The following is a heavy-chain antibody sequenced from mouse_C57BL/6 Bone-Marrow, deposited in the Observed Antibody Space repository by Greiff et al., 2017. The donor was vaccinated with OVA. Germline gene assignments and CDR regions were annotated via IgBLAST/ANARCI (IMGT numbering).Heavy chain of an antibody. V-gene: IGHV14-4*01. CDR2: IDPENGDT. CDR3: TTRYYGSSSWYFDV. CDR1: GFNIKDDY. D-gene: IGHD1-1*01. J-gene: IGHJ1*03. Sequence: EVQRVESGAELVRPGASVKLSCTASGFNIKDDYMHWVKQRPEQGLEWIGWIDPENGDTEYASKFQGKATITADTSSNTAYLQLSSLTSEDTAVYYCTTRYYGSSSWYFDVWGTGTTVTVSS.